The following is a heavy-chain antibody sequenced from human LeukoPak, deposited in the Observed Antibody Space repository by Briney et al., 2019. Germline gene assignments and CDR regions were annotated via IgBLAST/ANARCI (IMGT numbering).Heavy chain of an antibody. CDR2: INPNSGGT. CDR1: GYTFTGYF. Sequence: GASVKVSCKASGYTFTGYFMHWVRQAPGQGLEWMGWINPNSGGTNYAQKVQGRVTMTRDTSISTAYMELSRLRSDDTAVYYCARGGIQLWFLVDYWGQGTLVTVSS. V-gene: IGHV1-2*02. D-gene: IGHD5-18*01. CDR3: ARGGIQLWFLVDY. J-gene: IGHJ4*02.